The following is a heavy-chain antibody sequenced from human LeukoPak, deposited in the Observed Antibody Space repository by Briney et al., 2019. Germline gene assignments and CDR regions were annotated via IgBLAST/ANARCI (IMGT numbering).Heavy chain of an antibody. Sequence: ASVKVSCKASGYTFIGYYMHWVRQAPGQGLGWMGRINPNNGGTNYAEKFQGGGSMTRDTSISAAYMELSRLRSDDTAVYYCARRSETGNYYSWAYWGQGTLVTVSS. CDR1: GYTFIGYY. D-gene: IGHD3-10*01. J-gene: IGHJ4*02. CDR2: INPNNGGT. CDR3: ARRSETGNYYSWAY. V-gene: IGHV1-2*06.